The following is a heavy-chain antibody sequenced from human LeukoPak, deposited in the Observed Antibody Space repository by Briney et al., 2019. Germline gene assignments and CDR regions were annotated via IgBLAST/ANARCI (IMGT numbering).Heavy chain of an antibody. CDR3: ARDGGYCSGGSCYHSASGGFDY. CDR1: GYTFTSYG. CDR2: ISAYNGNT. D-gene: IGHD2-15*01. J-gene: IGHJ4*02. Sequence: GASVKVSCKASGYTFTSYGISWVRQAPGQGLEWMGWISAYNGNTNYAQKLQGRVTMTTDTSTSTAYMELRSLRSDDTAVYYCARDGGYCSGGSCYHSASGGFDYWGQGTLVTVSS. V-gene: IGHV1-18*01.